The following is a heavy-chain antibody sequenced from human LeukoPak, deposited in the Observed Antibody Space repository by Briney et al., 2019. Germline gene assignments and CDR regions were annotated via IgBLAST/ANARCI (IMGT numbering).Heavy chain of an antibody. Sequence: GGSLRLSCAASGFTFSSYSMLWVRQAPGKGLEWVSYISSSSSTIYYADSVKGRFTISRDNAKNSLYLQMNTLTAEDTAVYYCRRVLHKYNYDSGGGPPYWGRGALVTVSS. D-gene: IGHD3-22*01. CDR1: GFTFSSYS. CDR3: RRVLHKYNYDSGGGPPY. V-gene: IGHV3-48*01. CDR2: ISSSSSTI. J-gene: IGHJ4*02.